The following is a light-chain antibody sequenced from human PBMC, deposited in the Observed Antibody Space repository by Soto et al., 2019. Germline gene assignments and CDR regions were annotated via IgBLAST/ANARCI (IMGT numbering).Light chain of an antibody. CDR3: QHYGSSWT. CDR2: GAS. J-gene: IGKJ1*01. V-gene: IGKV3-20*01. Sequence: EFVLTQSPGTLSLSPGERATLSCRASQSISSSHLAWYQQKRGQAPRLLIYGASSRATAIPDRFSGSGSGTDFTLTVSRLEPEDFAVYYCQHYGSSWTFGQGTKVDIK. CDR1: QSISSSH.